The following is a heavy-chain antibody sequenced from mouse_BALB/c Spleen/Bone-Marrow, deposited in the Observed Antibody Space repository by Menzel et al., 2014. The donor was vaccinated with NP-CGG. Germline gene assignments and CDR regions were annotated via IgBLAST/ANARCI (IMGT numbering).Heavy chain of an antibody. D-gene: IGHD2-1*01. J-gene: IGHJ2*01. Sequence: DVKLQESGGGLVQPGGSLKLSCAASGFDFRRYWMSWVRQAPGKGLQWVGEINPDSRTINYTPSLKDKFIISRDNAKNTLYLQMTKVGSEDTALYYCARGSYYGHLDYWGQGTTLTVSS. V-gene: IGHV4-1*02. CDR1: GFDFRRYW. CDR3: ARGSYYGHLDY. CDR2: INPDSRTI.